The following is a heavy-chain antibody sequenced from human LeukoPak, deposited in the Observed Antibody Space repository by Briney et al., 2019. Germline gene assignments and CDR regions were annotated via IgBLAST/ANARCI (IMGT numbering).Heavy chain of an antibody. D-gene: IGHD3-22*01. V-gene: IGHV1-2*02. Sequence: GASVKVSCKASGYTFTGYYMHWVRQAPGQGLEWMGWINPNSGGTNYAQKFQGRVTMTRDTSISTAYMELSRLRSDDTAVYYCARVTMIARGAEYFQHWGQGTLVTVSS. CDR3: ARVTMIARGAEYFQH. CDR2: INPNSGGT. CDR1: GYTFTGYY. J-gene: IGHJ1*01.